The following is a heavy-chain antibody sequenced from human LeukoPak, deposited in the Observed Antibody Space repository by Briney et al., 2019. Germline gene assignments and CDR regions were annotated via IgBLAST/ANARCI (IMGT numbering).Heavy chain of an antibody. CDR2: IYYSGST. CDR1: GGSISSSSYY. CDR3: ASQITIFGVVTQPNYYYYMDV. V-gene: IGHV4-39*01. J-gene: IGHJ6*03. D-gene: IGHD3-3*01. Sequence: SETLSLTCTVSGGSISSSSYYWGWIRQPPGKGLEWIGSIYYSGSTYYNPSLKSRATISVDTSKNQFSLKLSSVTAAGTAVYYCASQITIFGVVTQPNYYYYMDVWGKGTTVTVSS.